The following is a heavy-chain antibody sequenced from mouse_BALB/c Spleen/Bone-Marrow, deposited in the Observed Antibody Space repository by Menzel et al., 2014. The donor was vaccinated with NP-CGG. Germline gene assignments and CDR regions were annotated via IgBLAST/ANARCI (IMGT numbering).Heavy chain of an antibody. J-gene: IGHJ4*01. CDR1: GFTFSSYT. CDR2: ISNGGGST. V-gene: IGHV5-12-2*01. CDR3: ARRVWSRGGDY. Sequence: EVQLQESGGGLAQPGGSLKLSCAASGFTFSSYTMSWVRQTPEKRLEWVAYISNGGGSTYYPDTVKGRFTISRDNAKNTLYLQMSSLKSEDTAMNYCARRVWSRGGDYWGQGTSVTVSS. D-gene: IGHD2-10*02.